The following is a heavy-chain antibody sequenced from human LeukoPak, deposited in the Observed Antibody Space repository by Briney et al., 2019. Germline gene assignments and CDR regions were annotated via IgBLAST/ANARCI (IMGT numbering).Heavy chain of an antibody. CDR2: MNPDSGNT. CDR3: AVHLPGDYLDR. V-gene: IGHV1-8*01. J-gene: IGHJ4*02. Sequence: ASVKVSCKASGYAFNIYDINWVRQAPGQGLEWMGWMNPDSGNTGLAQKFQGRVTMTRNTSITTAYMELSSLRFEDTAVYYCAVHLPGDYLDRWGQGTLVTVSS. CDR1: GYAFNIYD.